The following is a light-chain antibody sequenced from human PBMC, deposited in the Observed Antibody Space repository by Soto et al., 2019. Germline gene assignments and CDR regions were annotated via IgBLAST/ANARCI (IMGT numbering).Light chain of an antibody. J-gene: IGKJ2*01. CDR3: QQSYSTPMYT. CDR2: AAS. V-gene: IGKV1-39*01. Sequence: DIQMTQSPSSLSASVEDRDTITCRASQSISSYLNWYQQKPGKAPKLLIYAASSLQSGVPSRFSGSGSGTDFTLTISSLQPEDFATYYCQQSYSTPMYTFGQGTKVDIK. CDR1: QSISSY.